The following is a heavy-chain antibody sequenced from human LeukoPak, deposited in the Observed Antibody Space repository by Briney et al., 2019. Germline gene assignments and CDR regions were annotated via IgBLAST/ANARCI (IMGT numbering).Heavy chain of an antibody. Sequence: SETLSLTCTVAGGSMNRFYWTWIRQPPGKGLEWIGYVYHTGSTNFNPSLKSRVTISLDTSKNQFSLKLNSVTAADTAIYYCARATTVTTFDSWGQGTLVTVSS. J-gene: IGHJ4*02. D-gene: IGHD4-17*01. CDR3: ARATTVTTFDS. CDR2: VYHTGST. V-gene: IGHV4-59*01. CDR1: GGSMNRFY.